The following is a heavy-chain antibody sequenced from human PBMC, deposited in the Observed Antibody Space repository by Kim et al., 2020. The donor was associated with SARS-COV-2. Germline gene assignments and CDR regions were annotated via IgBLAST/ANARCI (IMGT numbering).Heavy chain of an antibody. V-gene: IGHV3-30*18. D-gene: IGHD3-9*01. CDR3: AKDNKQAYYDILTGYSRGAGASIDY. CDR2: ISYDGSNK. Sequence: GGSLRLSCAASGFTFSSYGMHWVRQAPGKGLEWVAVISYDGSNKYYADSVKGRFTISRDNSKNTLYLQMNSLRAEDTAVYYCAKDNKQAYYDILTGYSRGAGASIDYWGQGTLVTVSS. J-gene: IGHJ4*02. CDR1: GFTFSSYG.